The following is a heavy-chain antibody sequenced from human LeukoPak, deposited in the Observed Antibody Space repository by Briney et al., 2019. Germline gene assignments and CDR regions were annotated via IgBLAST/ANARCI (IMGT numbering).Heavy chain of an antibody. CDR1: GFTFSSYA. D-gene: IGHD4-17*01. CDR3: AKEGYGDLDYSYGMDV. J-gene: IGHJ6*02. Sequence: GGSLILSCAASGFTFSSYAMSWVRQAPGKGLEWVAAIRGGGGSTYYADYVKGRFTISRDNSKNTLYLQMNSLRAEDTAVDYCAKEGYGDLDYSYGMDVWGQGTTVTVSS. CDR2: IRGGGGST. V-gene: IGHV3-23*01.